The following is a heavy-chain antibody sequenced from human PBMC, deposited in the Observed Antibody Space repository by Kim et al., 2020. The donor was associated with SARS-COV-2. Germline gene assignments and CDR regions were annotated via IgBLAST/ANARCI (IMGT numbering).Heavy chain of an antibody. CDR3: AREKLLWFGEGHEPYGMDV. D-gene: IGHD3-10*01. CDR2: INPNSGGT. J-gene: IGHJ6*02. V-gene: IGHV1-2*05. Sequence: ASVKVYCKASGYTFTGYYMHWVRQAPGQGLEWMGRINPNSGGTNYAQKFQGRVTMTRDTSISTAYMELSRLRSDDTVVYYCAREKLLWFGEGHEPYGMDVWGQGTTVTVSS. CDR1: GYTFTGYY.